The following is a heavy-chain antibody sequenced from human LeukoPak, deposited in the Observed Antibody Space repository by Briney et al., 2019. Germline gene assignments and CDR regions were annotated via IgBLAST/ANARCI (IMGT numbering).Heavy chain of an antibody. J-gene: IGHJ6*02. CDR2: ISSSGGTT. CDR3: ARSNYYTVDV. CDR1: GFTSSDYY. Sequence: GGSLRLSCAASGFTSSDYYMTWIRQPPGWGPEWISYISSSGGTTTYVDSVKGRFTISRDNAKNSLYLQMNSLRADDAAVYYCARSNYYTVDVWGQGTAVTVSS. V-gene: IGHV3-11*01.